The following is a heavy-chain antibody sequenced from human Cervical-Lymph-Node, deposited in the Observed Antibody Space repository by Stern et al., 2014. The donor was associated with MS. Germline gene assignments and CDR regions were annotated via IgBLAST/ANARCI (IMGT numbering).Heavy chain of an antibody. Sequence: VQLVESGGGVVQPGRSLRLSCAASGFTFRSYAMHWVRQAPGKGLEWVAVISYDGSNKYYADSVKGRFTISRDNSKNTLYLQMNSLRAEDTAVYYCARDRVAVAGATFDYWGQGTLVTVSS. CDR1: GFTFRSYA. D-gene: IGHD6-19*01. CDR3: ARDRVAVAGATFDY. J-gene: IGHJ4*02. CDR2: ISYDGSNK. V-gene: IGHV3-30*01.